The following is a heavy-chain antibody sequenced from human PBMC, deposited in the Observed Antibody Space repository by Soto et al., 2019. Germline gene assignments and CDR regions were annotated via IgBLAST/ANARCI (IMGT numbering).Heavy chain of an antibody. J-gene: IGHJ4*02. D-gene: IGHD1-26*01. CDR2: IIPIFGTA. CDR3: ATLIVGATQTFDY. V-gene: IGHV1-69*13. Sequence: GASVKVSCKASGGTFSSYAISWVRQAPGQGLEWMGGIIPIFGTANYAQKFQGRVTITADGSTSTAYMELSSLRSEDTAVYYCATLIVGATQTFDYWGQGTLVTVSS. CDR1: GGTFSSYA.